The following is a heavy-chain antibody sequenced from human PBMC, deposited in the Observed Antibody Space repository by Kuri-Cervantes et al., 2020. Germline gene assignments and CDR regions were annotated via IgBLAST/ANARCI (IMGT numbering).Heavy chain of an antibody. V-gene: IGHV3-23*01. D-gene: IGHD3-22*01. CDR3: AKESLDNRGYYSEHGIDY. J-gene: IGHJ4*02. Sequence: GGSLRLSCAASGFTFSSYAMSWVRQAPGKGLEWVSAISGSGGSTYYADSVKGRFTISRDNSKNTLYLQMDSLRTEDTAVYFCAKESLDNRGYYSEHGIDYWGQGTLVTVSS. CDR2: ISGSGGST. CDR1: GFTFSSYA.